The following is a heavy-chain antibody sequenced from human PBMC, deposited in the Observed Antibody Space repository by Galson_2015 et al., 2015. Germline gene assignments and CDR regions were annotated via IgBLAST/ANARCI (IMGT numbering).Heavy chain of an antibody. V-gene: IGHV6-1*01. J-gene: IGHJ4*02. CDR3: ARERTRYGEYAY. Sequence: CAISGDSVSNNTAAWHWIRQSPSGGLEWLGRTYYRSRWYHDYAMSVQSRITISPDTSKNQFSLQLKSVTPEDTAMYYCARERTRYGEYAYWGQGTLVTVSS. D-gene: IGHD4-17*01. CDR1: GDSVSNNTAA. CDR2: TYYRSRWYH.